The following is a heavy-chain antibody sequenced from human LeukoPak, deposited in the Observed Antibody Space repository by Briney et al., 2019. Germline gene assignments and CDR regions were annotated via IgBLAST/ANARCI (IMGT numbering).Heavy chain of an antibody. V-gene: IGHV1-2*02. CDR1: GYTFTDYQ. Sequence: ASVKVSCKASGYTFTDYQIHWVRQAPGQGLEWMGWINPNSGGTNYAQKFQGRVTMTRDTSISTAYMELSRLRSDDTAVYYCALDSGSYYAYFDYWGQGTLVTVSS. D-gene: IGHD1-26*01. J-gene: IGHJ4*02. CDR2: INPNSGGT. CDR3: ALDSGSYYAYFDY.